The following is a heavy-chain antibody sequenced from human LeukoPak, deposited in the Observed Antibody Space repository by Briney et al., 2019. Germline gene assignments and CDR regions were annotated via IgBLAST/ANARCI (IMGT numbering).Heavy chain of an antibody. CDR2: VSSRSNYI. CDR1: GFTFSDYY. J-gene: IGHJ4*02. Sequence: GGSLRLSCAASGFTFSDYYMSWIRQAPGKGLEWVPSVSSRSNYIYYADSVKGRFTISRDNAKNSLYLQMNSLRAEDTAVYFCARESLGGQPAYVEWPAYYFDNWGLGTLVTVSS. D-gene: IGHD3-3*02. CDR3: ARESLGGQPAYVEWPAYYFDN. V-gene: IGHV3-11*06.